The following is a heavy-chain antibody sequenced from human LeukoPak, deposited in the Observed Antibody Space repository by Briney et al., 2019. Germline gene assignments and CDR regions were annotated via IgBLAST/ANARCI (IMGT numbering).Heavy chain of an antibody. Sequence: SQTLSLTCAISGDSVSSNNAAWSCIQQSRSRGIEWLGRTYYRSRWYNDYAVSVKSRIIINPDTSKNQFSLQLNSVTPEDTAVYYCARATVAGNFDYWGQGTLVTVSS. CDR3: ARATVAGNFDY. V-gene: IGHV6-1*01. D-gene: IGHD6-19*01. CDR1: GDSVSSNNAA. J-gene: IGHJ4*02. CDR2: TYYRSRWYN.